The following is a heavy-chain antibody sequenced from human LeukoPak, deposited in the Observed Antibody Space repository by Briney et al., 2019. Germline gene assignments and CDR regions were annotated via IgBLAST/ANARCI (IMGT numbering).Heavy chain of an antibody. J-gene: IGHJ3*02. D-gene: IGHD3-3*01. CDR3: ARDYDFWSGNDAFDI. CDR2: IYTSGST. V-gene: IGHV4-4*07. Sequence: SETLSLTCTVSGGSISSYYWSWIRQPAGKGLEWIGRIYTSGSTNYNPSLKSRVTMSVDTSKNQFSLKLSSVTAADTAVYYCARDYDFWSGNDAFDIWGQGTMVTVSS. CDR1: GGSISSYY.